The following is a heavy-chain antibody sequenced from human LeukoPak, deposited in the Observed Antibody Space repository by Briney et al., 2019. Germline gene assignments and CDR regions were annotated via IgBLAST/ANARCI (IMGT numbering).Heavy chain of an antibody. J-gene: IGHJ4*01. Sequence: SETLPLTCSVSGVPISTYYWSWIRQSPGKRLEWIAYVYYNGDIMYNPSLKSRVTISLDTSKNQFSLNMASVTAADTAVYFCATTWYYDTRGYLFDDWGHGTLVTVSS. CDR1: GVPISTYY. CDR3: ATTWYYDTRGYLFDD. D-gene: IGHD3-22*01. V-gene: IGHV4-59*01. CDR2: VYYNGDI.